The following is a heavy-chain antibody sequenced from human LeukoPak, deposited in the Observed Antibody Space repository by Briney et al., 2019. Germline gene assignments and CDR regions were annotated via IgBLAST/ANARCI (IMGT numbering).Heavy chain of an antibody. Sequence: GGSLRLSCAGSAFTLSNYAINWVRQAPGKGLEWVSAISGSGGSTYYADSVKGRFTISRDNSKNTLYLQMNSLRAEDTAVYYCAKGYSKVYNWFDPWGQGTLVTVSS. CDR1: AFTLSNYA. CDR3: AKGYSKVYNWFDP. CDR2: ISGSGGST. V-gene: IGHV3-23*01. D-gene: IGHD4-11*01. J-gene: IGHJ5*02.